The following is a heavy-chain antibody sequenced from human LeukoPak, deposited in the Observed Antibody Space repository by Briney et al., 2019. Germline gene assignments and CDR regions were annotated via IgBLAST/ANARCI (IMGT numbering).Heavy chain of an antibody. D-gene: IGHD5-24*01. CDR3: ARGVEMATGPKSEVVFDY. J-gene: IGHJ4*02. V-gene: IGHV4-34*01. Sequence: GSLRLSCAASGFTFSDHYMDWVRQAPGKGLEWIGEINHSGSTNYNPSLKSRVTISVDTSKNQFSLKLSSVTAADTAVYYCARGVEMATGPKSEVVFDYWGQGTLVTVSS. CDR1: GFTFSDHY. CDR2: INHSGST.